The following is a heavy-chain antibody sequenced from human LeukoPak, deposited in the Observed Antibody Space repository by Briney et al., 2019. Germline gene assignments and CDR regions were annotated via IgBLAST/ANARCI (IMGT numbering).Heavy chain of an antibody. CDR2: ISGSGDTT. J-gene: IGHJ4*02. D-gene: IGHD3-22*01. CDR3: AKETYFYDSSGYYVDY. CDR1: GFTFSSYA. V-gene: IGHV3-23*01. Sequence: GGSLRLSCAASGFTFSSYAMSWVRQAPGKGLEWVSAISGSGDTTSYADSVKGRFTISRDSSKNTLFLQMNSLRAEDTAVYYCAKETYFYDSSGYYVDYWGQGTLVTVSS.